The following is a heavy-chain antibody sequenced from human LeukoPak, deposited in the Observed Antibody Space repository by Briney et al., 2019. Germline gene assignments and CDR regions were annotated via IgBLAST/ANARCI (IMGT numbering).Heavy chain of an antibody. CDR1: GFTFSSYA. CDR2: ISGSGGST. D-gene: IGHD6-13*01. J-gene: IGHJ4*02. Sequence: PGGSLRLSCAASGFTFSSYAMSWVRQAPGKGLEWVSAISGSGGSTYYADSVKGRFTISRDNSKNTLYLQMNSLRAEDTAVYYCAIGREQQLDEAYYFDYWGQGTLVTVSS. V-gene: IGHV3-23*01. CDR3: AIGREQQLDEAYYFDY.